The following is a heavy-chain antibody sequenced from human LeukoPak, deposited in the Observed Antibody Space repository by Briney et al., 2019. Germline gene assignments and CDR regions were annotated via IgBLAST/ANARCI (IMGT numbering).Heavy chain of an antibody. CDR2: INHSGST. V-gene: IGHV4-34*01. D-gene: IGHD6-13*01. J-gene: IGHJ4*02. Sequence: SETLSLTCAVYGGSFSGYYWSWIRQPPGKGLEWIGEINHSGSTNYNPSLKSRVTISVDTSKNQFSLKLSSVTAADTAVYYCASDLRGVAAAGIDYWGQGTLVTVSP. CDR1: GGSFSGYY. CDR3: ASDLRGVAAAGIDY.